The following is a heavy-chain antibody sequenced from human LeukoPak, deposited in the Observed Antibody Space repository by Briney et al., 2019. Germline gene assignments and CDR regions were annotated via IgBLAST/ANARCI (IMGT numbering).Heavy chain of an antibody. CDR1: GFTFSNYW. D-gene: IGHD3-10*01. Sequence: GGSLRLSCAVSGFTFSNYWMHWVRQAPGKGLVWVSRINTDGTTTGYADSVKGRFTISRDNAKNTVFLQMNSLRAEDTAVYYCAKGAFAGALDIWGQGTVVTVSS. CDR3: AKGAFAGALDI. J-gene: IGHJ3*02. CDR2: INTDGTTT. V-gene: IGHV3-74*01.